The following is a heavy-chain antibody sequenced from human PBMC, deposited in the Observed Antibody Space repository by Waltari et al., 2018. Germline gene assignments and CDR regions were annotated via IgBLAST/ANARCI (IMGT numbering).Heavy chain of an antibody. CDR3: ARQNCSSTSCYAIFDY. CDR1: GGSISSSSYY. D-gene: IGHD2-2*01. V-gene: IGHV4-39*01. Sequence: QLQLQESGPGLVKPSETLSLTCTVSGGSISSSSYYWGWIRQPPGKGLEWIWSIYYSGSTYYNPSLKSRVTIYVDTSKNQFSLKLSSVTAADTAVYYCARQNCSSTSCYAIFDYWGQGTLVTVSS. CDR2: IYYSGST. J-gene: IGHJ4*02.